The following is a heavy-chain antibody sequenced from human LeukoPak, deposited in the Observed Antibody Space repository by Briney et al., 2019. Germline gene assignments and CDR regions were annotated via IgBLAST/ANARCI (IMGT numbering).Heavy chain of an antibody. J-gene: IGHJ6*02. CDR1: GGSINTRSYY. D-gene: IGHD3-10*01. CDR3: ASSGDLRLYSYGMDV. Sequence: AETLSLTCTVSGGSINTRSYYWGRIRQPPGKGLEWIGSRYYSGTTYYSPSFKSRLTISLDTSQNQFSLTLTSVTAADTAIYYCASSGDLRLYSYGMDVWGQGTRVTVSS. CDR2: RYYSGTT. V-gene: IGHV4-39*01.